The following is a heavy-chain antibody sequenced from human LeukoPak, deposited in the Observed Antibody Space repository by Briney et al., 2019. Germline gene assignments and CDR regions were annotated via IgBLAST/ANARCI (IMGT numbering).Heavy chain of an antibody. Sequence: GGSLRLSCAASGFTVGSSYMSWVRQAPGKGLEWVSGIHSGDSTYYADSVKGRITTSRDNSKNMLYLQMNSLRAEDTAVYHCARASGGYYDSSGSFDYWGQGTLVTVSS. CDR3: ARASGGYYDSSGSFDY. V-gene: IGHV3-53*01. D-gene: IGHD3-22*01. CDR1: GFTVGSSY. CDR2: IHSGDST. J-gene: IGHJ4*02.